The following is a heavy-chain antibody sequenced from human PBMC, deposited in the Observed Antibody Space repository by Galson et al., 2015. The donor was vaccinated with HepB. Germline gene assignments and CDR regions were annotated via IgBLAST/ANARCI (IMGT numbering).Heavy chain of an antibody. D-gene: IGHD6-6*01. CDR3: ARTRHQYSTSAYYFDY. V-gene: IGHV3-7*03. Sequence: SLRLSCAASGFTFSTHWMSWVRQAPGKGLEWVANIKQDGSVENYVDSVKGRFTISRDNAKNSLFLQMSSLRVEDTAVYYCARTRHQYSTSAYYFDYWGQGTLVTVS. J-gene: IGHJ4*02. CDR1: GFTFSTHW. CDR2: IKQDGSVE.